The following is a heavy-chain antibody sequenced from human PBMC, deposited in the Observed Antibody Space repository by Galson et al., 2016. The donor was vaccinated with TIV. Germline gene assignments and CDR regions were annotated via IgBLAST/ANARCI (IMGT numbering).Heavy chain of an antibody. CDR2: IWFDGSEK. CDR1: GFTFSRQG. CDR3: ARERLVVERAYYYYSGLDV. Sequence: SLRLSCAAFGFTFSRQGMHWVRQAPGKGLEWVAVIWFDGSEKYYADSLRGRFTISRDNSKNALYLQINSLRAEDTAVYYCARERLVVERAYYYYSGLDVWGQGTTVTVSS. D-gene: IGHD2-21*01. J-gene: IGHJ6*02. V-gene: IGHV3-33*08.